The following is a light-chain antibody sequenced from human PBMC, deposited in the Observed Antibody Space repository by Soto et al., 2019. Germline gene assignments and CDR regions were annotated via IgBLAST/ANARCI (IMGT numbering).Light chain of an antibody. J-gene: IGLJ2*01. V-gene: IGLV4-69*01. CDR3: QTWATGIRV. CDR1: SGHSSYA. Sequence: QLVLTQSPSASASLGASVKLTCTLSSGHSSYAIAWHQQHPEKGPRYLMRLNSDGSHSKGDGIPDRFSGSSSGAERYLTISSLQSEDEADYYCQTWATGIRVFGGGTQLTVL. CDR2: LNSDGSH.